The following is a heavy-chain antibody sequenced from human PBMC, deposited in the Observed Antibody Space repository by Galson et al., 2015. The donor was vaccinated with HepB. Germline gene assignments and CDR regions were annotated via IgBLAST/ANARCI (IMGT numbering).Heavy chain of an antibody. CDR3: ARALILGAASGHFDS. Sequence: SVKVSCKASGYTFTNYYMHWVRQAPGQGLEWMGIINPGGGSTSYGQKFQGRVIMTRDTSTSTVYMELSSLRSDDTAVYYCARALILGAASGHFDSWGQGTLVTVSS. J-gene: IGHJ4*02. CDR1: GYTFTNYY. V-gene: IGHV1-46*01. D-gene: IGHD2-15*01. CDR2: INPGGGST.